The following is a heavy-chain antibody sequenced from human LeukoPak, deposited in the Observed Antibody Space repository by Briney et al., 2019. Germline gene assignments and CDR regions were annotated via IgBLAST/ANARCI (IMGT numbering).Heavy chain of an antibody. CDR3: AKAEWGEITTVTTNY. Sequence: NPGGSLRLSCAASGFTFSSYSMNWVRQAPGKGLEWVSSISSSSSYIYYADSVKGRFTISRDNSKNTLCLQMDSLRAEDTAIYYCAKAEWGEITTVTTNYWGQGTLVTVSS. J-gene: IGHJ4*02. CDR1: GFTFSSYS. D-gene: IGHD4-17*01. CDR2: ISSSSSYI. V-gene: IGHV3-21*04.